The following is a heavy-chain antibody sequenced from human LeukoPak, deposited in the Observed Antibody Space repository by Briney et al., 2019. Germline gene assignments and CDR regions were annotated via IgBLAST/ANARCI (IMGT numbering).Heavy chain of an antibody. V-gene: IGHV3-NL1*01. CDR3: ARDPDSSGYPPSDNWFDP. J-gene: IGHJ5*02. Sequence: GSLRLSCVASGFTFNNNGMHWVRQAPGKGLEWVSVISGSGTSTSYADSVKGRFTISRDNSKNTPYLQMNSLRAEDTAVYYCARDPDSSGYPPSDNWFDPWGQGTLVTVSS. D-gene: IGHD3-22*01. CDR1: GFTFNNNG. CDR2: ISGSGTST.